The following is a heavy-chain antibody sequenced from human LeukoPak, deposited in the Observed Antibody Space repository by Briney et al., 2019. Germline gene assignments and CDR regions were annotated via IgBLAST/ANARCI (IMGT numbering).Heavy chain of an antibody. D-gene: IGHD3-10*01. CDR1: GFTFSSYA. CDR2: ISGSGGST. J-gene: IGHJ4*02. Sequence: GGSLRLSCAPSGFTFSSYAMSWVRQAPGKGLEWVSAISGSGGSTYYADSVKGRFTISRDNSKNTLYLQMNSLRAEDTAVYYCAKDPLYYYGSGRVYWGQGTLVTVSS. V-gene: IGHV3-23*01. CDR3: AKDPLYYYGSGRVY.